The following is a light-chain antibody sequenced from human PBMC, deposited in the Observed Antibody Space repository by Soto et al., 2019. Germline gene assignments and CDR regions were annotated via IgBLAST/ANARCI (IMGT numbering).Light chain of an antibody. CDR1: QGFSSN. CDR3: QQYHNWPLT. J-gene: IGKJ4*01. CDR2: GAS. V-gene: IGKV3-15*01. Sequence: EIVMTQSPATLSVSPGERATLSCRASQGFSSNLAWYQQKPGQAPRLLIYGASTRAAGIPARFSGSESGTEFTLTISSLQSEDFAVYYCQQYHNWPLTFGGGTKVE.